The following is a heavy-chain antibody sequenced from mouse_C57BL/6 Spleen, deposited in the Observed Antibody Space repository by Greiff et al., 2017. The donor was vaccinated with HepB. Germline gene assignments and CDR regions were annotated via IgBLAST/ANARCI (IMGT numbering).Heavy chain of an antibody. D-gene: IGHD2-2*01. CDR2: IDPEDGDT. Sequence: VQLKQSGAELVRPGASVKLSCTASGFNIKDYYMHWVKQRPEQGLEWIGRIDPEDGDTEYAPKFQGKATMTADTSSNTAYLQLSSLTSEDTAVYYCTTIYYGYDWGFDYWGQGTTLTVSS. CDR1: GFNIKDYY. V-gene: IGHV14-1*01. CDR3: TTIYYGYDWGFDY. J-gene: IGHJ2*01.